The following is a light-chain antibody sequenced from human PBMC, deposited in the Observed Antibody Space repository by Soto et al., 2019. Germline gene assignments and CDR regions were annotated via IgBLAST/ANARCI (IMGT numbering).Light chain of an antibody. Sequence: QSVLTQPASVSGFPGQSNTISCTGTSSDVIGYVYVFWYQLLPGNVPILLIYDVNNRHSVVFHRFSGSKSGNTASLTFSGLQAEDEADYYCSSYIGSSTFVFGTGTKVTDL. CDR3: SSYIGSSTFV. J-gene: IGLJ1*01. V-gene: IGLV2-14*01. CDR2: DVN. CDR1: SSDVIGYVY.